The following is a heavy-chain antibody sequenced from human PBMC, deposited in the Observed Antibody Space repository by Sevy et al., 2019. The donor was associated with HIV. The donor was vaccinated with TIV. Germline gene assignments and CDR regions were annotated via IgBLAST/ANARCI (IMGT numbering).Heavy chain of an antibody. Sequence: SETLSLTCTVSGGFITSLYRNWIRQPPGKGLEWIANIYYNGHINYNPSLKSRVTLSLDTSKNQFSLRLSSVTAADTAMYYCAGENAWGRGYSWGQGTLVTVSS. CDR3: AGENAWGRGYS. CDR2: IYYNGHI. J-gene: IGHJ4*02. CDR1: GGFITSLY. D-gene: IGHD1-26*01. V-gene: IGHV4-59*08.